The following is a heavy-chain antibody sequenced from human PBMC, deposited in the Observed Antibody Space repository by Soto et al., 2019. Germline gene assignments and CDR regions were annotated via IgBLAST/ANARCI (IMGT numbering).Heavy chain of an antibody. CDR3: ARRYCSGGSCYPADYYYYYYMYV. J-gene: IGHJ6*03. CDR2: TSSSSSTI. Sequence: EVQLVESGEGLVQPGGSLRLSCAASGFTFSSYSMNWVRQAPGKGLEWVSYTSSSSSTIYYADSVKGRFTISRDNAKNSLYLQMNSLRAEDTAVYYCARRYCSGGSCYPADYYYYYYMYVWGKGTTVTVSS. V-gene: IGHV3-48*01. CDR1: GFTFSSYS. D-gene: IGHD2-15*01.